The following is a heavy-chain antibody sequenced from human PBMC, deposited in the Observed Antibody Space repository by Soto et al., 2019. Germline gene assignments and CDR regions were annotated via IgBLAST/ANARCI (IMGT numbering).Heavy chain of an antibody. CDR3: AVRKTGSYFDY. V-gene: IGHV3-23*01. D-gene: IGHD1-26*01. CDR2: IGSSGAGT. CDR1: GFTFSSYA. J-gene: IGHJ4*02. Sequence: PGVSLRLSCAASGFTFSSYAMSWVRQAPGKGLEWVSGIGSSGAGTYYADFEKGRFIISRDNSKNTLHLQMNTLRAEDTAVYYCAVRKTGSYFDYWGQGTLVTV.